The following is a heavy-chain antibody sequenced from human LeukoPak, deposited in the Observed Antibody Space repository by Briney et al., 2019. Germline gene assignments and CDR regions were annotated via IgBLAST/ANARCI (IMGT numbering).Heavy chain of an antibody. CDR3: ARDPSDNSSWIKGYFQH. CDR1: GGTCSSYT. CDR2: IIPILGIA. Sequence: SVKVSCKASGGTCSSYTISWVRQAPGQGLEWMGRIIPILGIANYAQKFQGRVTITADKSTSTAYMELSSLRSEDTAVYYCARDPSDNSSWIKGYFQHWGQGTLVTVSS. D-gene: IGHD6-13*01. V-gene: IGHV1-69*04. J-gene: IGHJ1*01.